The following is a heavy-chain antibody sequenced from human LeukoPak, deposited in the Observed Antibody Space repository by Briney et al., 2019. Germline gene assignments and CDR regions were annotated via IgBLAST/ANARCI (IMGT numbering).Heavy chain of an antibody. J-gene: IGHJ4*02. Sequence: GGSLRLSCAASGFTVSSNYMSWVRQAPGKGLEWVSVIYSGGSTYYADSVKGRFTISRDNSKNTLYLQMNSLRAEDTAVYYCARDRDGDPYFDYWGQGTLVTVSS. D-gene: IGHD4-17*01. CDR2: IYSGGST. CDR3: ARDRDGDPYFDY. V-gene: IGHV3-53*01. CDR1: GFTVSSNY.